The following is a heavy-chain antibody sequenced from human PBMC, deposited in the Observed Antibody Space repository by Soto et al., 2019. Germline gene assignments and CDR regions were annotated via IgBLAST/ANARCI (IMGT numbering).Heavy chain of an antibody. CDR1: GGSISSYY. Sequence: SETLSLTCTVSGGSISSYYWSWIRQPPGKGLEWIGYIYYSGSTNYNPSLKSRVTISVDTSKNQFSLKLSSVTAADTAVYYCARHLVWNDEMGFDYWGQGTLVTVSS. CDR3: ARHLVWNDEMGFDY. J-gene: IGHJ4*02. D-gene: IGHD1-1*01. V-gene: IGHV4-59*08. CDR2: IYYSGST.